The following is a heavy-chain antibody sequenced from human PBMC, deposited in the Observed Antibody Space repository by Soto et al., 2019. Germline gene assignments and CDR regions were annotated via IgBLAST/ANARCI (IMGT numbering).Heavy chain of an antibody. J-gene: IGHJ4*02. V-gene: IGHV4-59*01. CDR3: ARGGSGWYRLDY. D-gene: IGHD6-19*01. Sequence: QVQLQESGPGLVKPSETLSLTCTVSGGSISSYYWSWIRQPPGKGLEWIGYIYYSGSTNYNPSLKSRVTISVDTSKNQFSLKLSSVTAADTAVYYCARGGSGWYRLDYWGQGTLVTVSS. CDR1: GGSISSYY. CDR2: IYYSGST.